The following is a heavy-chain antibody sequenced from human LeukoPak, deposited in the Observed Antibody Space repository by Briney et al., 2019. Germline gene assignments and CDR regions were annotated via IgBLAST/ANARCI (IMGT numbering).Heavy chain of an antibody. CDR1: GFTFSSYA. D-gene: IGHD6-19*01. CDR3: AKEGWLVLNSFDY. J-gene: IGHJ4*02. Sequence: GGSLRLSCAASGFTFSSYAMHWVRQAPGKGLEWVAVISYDGSNKYYADSVKGRFTISRDNSKNTLYLQMNSLRAEDTAVYYCAKEGWLVLNSFDYWGQGTLVTVSS. CDR2: ISYDGSNK. V-gene: IGHV3-30*04.